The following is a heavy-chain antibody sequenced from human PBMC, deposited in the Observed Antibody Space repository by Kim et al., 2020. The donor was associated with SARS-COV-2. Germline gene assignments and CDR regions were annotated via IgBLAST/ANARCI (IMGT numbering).Heavy chain of an antibody. CDR3: ARVAAVAGTRYYFDY. V-gene: IGHV1-2*02. J-gene: IGHJ4*02. D-gene: IGHD6-19*01. Sequence: QKFRGRVTMTRETSISTAYMELSRLRSDDTAVYYCARVAAVAGTRYYFDYWGQGTLVTVSS.